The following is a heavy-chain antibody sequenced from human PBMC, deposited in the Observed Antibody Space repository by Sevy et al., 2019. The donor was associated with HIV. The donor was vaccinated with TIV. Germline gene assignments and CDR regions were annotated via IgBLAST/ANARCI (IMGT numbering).Heavy chain of an antibody. D-gene: IGHD5-18*01. J-gene: IGHJ5*02. Sequence: GGSLRLSCAASGFTFSSYAMHWVRQAPDKGLEWVAVISYDGSNKYYADSVKGRFTISRDNSKNTLYLQMNSLRAEETAVYYCARGEGYGLNWFDPWGQGTLVTVSS. CDR2: ISYDGSNK. CDR3: ARGEGYGLNWFDP. V-gene: IGHV3-30-3*01. CDR1: GFTFSSYA.